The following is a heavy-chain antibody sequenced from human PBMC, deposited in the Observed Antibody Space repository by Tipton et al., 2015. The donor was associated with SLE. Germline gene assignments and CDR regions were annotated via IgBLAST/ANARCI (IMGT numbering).Heavy chain of an antibody. CDR1: GFTFSNYA. Sequence: SLRLSCAASGFTFSNYAMSWVRQAPGKGLEWVSVISDSGGSTYYADSVKGRFTISRDNSKNTLYLQMNSLRAGDTAVYYCAIGARGSSGPVPLDYWGQGTLVTVSS. CDR2: ISDSGGST. CDR3: AIGARGSSGPVPLDY. J-gene: IGHJ4*02. D-gene: IGHD6-19*01. V-gene: IGHV3-23*01.